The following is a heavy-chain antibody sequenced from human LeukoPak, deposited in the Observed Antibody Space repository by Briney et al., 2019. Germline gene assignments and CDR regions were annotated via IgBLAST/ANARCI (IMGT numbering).Heavy chain of an antibody. J-gene: IGHJ4*02. V-gene: IGHV4-4*07. CDR1: GGSISSYY. CDR3: AGQLAAAGTAGFDY. CDR2: VYTTGST. D-gene: IGHD6-13*01. Sequence: SETLSLTCTVSGGSISSYYWSWIRQPAGKGLEWIGRVYTTGSTNYNPSLKSQVTMSVDTSKNQFSLKLSSVTAADAAVYYCAGQLAAAGTAGFDYWGQGTLVTVSS.